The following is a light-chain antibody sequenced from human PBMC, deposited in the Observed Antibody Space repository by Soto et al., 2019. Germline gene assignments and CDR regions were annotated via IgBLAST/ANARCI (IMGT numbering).Light chain of an antibody. CDR2: EVS. Sequence: QSVLTQPASVSGSPVQSITISCTGTSSDVGSYNLVSWYQQHPGKAPKLMIYEVSKRPSGVSNRFSGPKSGNTASLTISGLQAEDEADYYCCSYAGSSTFPYVFGTGTKVTVL. J-gene: IGLJ1*01. CDR3: CSYAGSSTFPYV. CDR1: SSDVGSYNL. V-gene: IGLV2-23*02.